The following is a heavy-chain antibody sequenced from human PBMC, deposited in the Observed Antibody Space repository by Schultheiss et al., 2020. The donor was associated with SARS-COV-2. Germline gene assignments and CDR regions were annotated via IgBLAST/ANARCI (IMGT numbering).Heavy chain of an antibody. J-gene: IGHJ4*02. CDR2: INHSGST. V-gene: IGHV4-34*01. Sequence: SETLSLTCTVSGGSISSYYWSWIRQPPGKGLEWIGEINHSGSTNYNPSLKSRVTISVDTSKNQFSLKLSSVTAADTAVYYCARRGRVQGFDYWGQGTLVTVSS. CDR1: GGSISSYY. D-gene: IGHD5-24*01. CDR3: ARRGRVQGFDY.